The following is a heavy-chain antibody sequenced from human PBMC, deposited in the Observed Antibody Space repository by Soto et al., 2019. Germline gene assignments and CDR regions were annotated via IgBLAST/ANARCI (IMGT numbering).Heavy chain of an antibody. CDR1: GGTFSSYA. CDR2: IIPIFGTA. V-gene: IGHV1-69*12. J-gene: IGHJ4*02. D-gene: IGHD5-12*01. CDR3: ARGRRGYDYAPPGDY. Sequence: QVQLVQSGAAVKKPGSSVKVSCKASGGTFSSYAISWVRQASGQGLEWMGGIIPIFGTANYAQKFQGRVTITADESTSTAYMELSSLRSEDTAVYYCARGRRGYDYAPPGDYWGQGTLVTVSS.